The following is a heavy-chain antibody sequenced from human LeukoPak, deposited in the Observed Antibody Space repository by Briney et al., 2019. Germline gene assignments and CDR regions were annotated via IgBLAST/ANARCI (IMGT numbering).Heavy chain of an antibody. CDR3: SSGNSHAFDI. CDR2: INSDGSST. D-gene: IGHD4-23*01. Sequence: GGSLRLSCAASGFTFSSYWMHWVRHAPGKGLVWVSRINSDGSSTSYADSVKGRFTISRDNAKNTLYLQMNNLRAEDTAVYYCSSGNSHAFDIWGQGTMVTVSS. J-gene: IGHJ3*02. CDR1: GFTFSSYW. V-gene: IGHV3-74*01.